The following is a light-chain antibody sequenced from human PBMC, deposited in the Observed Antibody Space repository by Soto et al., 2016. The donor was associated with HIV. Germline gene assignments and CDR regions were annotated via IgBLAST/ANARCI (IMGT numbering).Light chain of an antibody. CDR3: QSADSSYSFVV. V-gene: IGLV3-25*03. CDR1: ALPKQY. J-gene: IGLJ2*01. CDR2: KDS. Sequence: SYELTQAPSVSVSPGQTARITCSGDALPKQYAYWYQKKPGQAPVLVIYKDSERPPEIPERFSGSSSGTTVTLTISGVQAEDEADYFCQSADSSYSFVVFGGGTKLTVL.